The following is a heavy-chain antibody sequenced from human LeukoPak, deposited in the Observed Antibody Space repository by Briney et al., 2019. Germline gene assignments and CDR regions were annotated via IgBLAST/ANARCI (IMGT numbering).Heavy chain of an antibody. V-gene: IGHV1-2*02. J-gene: IGHJ4*02. CDR2: INPNNGDT. D-gene: IGHD5-12*01. CDR1: GYTFTGYY. Sequence: ASVKVSCNASGYTFTGYYIYWVRQDPGQGIEWMGWINPNNGDTNFDPKFQGRLTLSRDTSISTAYMELGRLRSDDTAVYYCARIKWSASNDWGQGTLVSVSS. CDR3: ARIKWSASND.